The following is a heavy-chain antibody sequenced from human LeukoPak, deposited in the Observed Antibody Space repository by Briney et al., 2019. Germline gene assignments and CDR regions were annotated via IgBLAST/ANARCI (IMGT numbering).Heavy chain of an antibody. Sequence: PSETLSLTCTVSGGSISSCYWSWIRQPPGKGLEWIGYIYYSGSTNYNPSLKSRVTISVDTSKNQFSLKLSSVTAADTAVYYCARVLRSSGYYYYYGMDVWGQGTTVTVSS. CDR2: IYYSGST. CDR3: ARVLRSSGYYYYYGMDV. J-gene: IGHJ6*02. D-gene: IGHD6-19*01. CDR1: GGSISSCY. V-gene: IGHV4-59*01.